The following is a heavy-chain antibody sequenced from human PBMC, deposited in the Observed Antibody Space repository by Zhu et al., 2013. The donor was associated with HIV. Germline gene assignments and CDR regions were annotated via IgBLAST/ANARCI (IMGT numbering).Heavy chain of an antibody. J-gene: IGHJ4*02. CDR2: INPSGGST. D-gene: IGHD3-10*01. CDR1: GYTFTSYY. CDR3: ARDPPRGVVRESFDY. V-gene: IGHV1-46*01. Sequence: QVQLVQSGAEVKKPGASVKVSCKASGYTFTSYYMHWVRQAPGQGLEWMGIINPSGGSTRYAQKFQGRITLTRDTSTSTVNMELSSLRSEDTAVYYCARDPPRGVVRESFDYWGQGTLVTVSS.